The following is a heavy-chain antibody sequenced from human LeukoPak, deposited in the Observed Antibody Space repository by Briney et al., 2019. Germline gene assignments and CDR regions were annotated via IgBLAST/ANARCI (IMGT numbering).Heavy chain of an antibody. CDR3: ARFGLEEAIDY. CDR1: GFTFSSYA. D-gene: IGHD3-10*01. CDR2: ISGSGGST. Sequence: GGSLRLSCAASGFTFSSYAMSWVRQAPGKGLEWVSAISGSGGSTYYADSVKGRFTISRDNAKNSLYLQMNSLRAEDTAVYYCARFGLEEAIDYWGQGTLVTVSS. J-gene: IGHJ4*02. V-gene: IGHV3-23*01.